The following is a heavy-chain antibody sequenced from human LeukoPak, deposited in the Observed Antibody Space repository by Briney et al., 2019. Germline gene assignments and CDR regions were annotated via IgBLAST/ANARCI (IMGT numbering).Heavy chain of an antibody. CDR1: GGSISSYY. CDR2: IYYSGST. V-gene: IGHV4-59*01. Sequence: SETLSLTCTVSGGSISSYYRSWIRQPPGKGLEWIGYIYYSGSTNYNPSLKSRVTISVDTSKNQFSLKLSSVTAADTAVYYCARGDTAMVFDYWGQGTLVTVSS. CDR3: ARGDTAMVFDY. D-gene: IGHD5-18*01. J-gene: IGHJ4*02.